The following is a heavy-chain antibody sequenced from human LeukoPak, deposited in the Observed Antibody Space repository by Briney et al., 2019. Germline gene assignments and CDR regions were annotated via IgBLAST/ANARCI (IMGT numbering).Heavy chain of an antibody. CDR1: GFTFSSYA. CDR2: LSYDASNK. CDR3: ARDGRWLQLRDAFDI. D-gene: IGHD5-24*01. J-gene: IGHJ3*02. V-gene: IGHV3-30*04. Sequence: PGRSLRLSCAASGFTFSSYAMHWVRQAPGKGLEWVAVLSYDASNKYYADSVKGRFTISRDNSKNTLYLQMNSLRAEDTAIYYCARDGRWLQLRDAFDIWGQGTMVTVSS.